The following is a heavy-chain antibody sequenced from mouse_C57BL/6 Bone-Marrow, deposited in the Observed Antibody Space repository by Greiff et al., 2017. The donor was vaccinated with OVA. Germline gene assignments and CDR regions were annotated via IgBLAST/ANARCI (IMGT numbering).Heavy chain of an antibody. CDR1: GYTFTSYD. CDR3: ARGGYYYGSSYAMDY. V-gene: IGHV1-85*01. Sequence: VQLQESGPELVKPGASVKLSCKASGYTFTSYDINWVKQRPGQGLEWIGWIYPRDGSTKYNEKFKGKATLTVDTSSSTAYMELHSLTSEDSAVYVCARGGYYYGSSYAMDYWGQGTSVTVSS. CDR2: IYPRDGST. J-gene: IGHJ4*01. D-gene: IGHD1-1*01.